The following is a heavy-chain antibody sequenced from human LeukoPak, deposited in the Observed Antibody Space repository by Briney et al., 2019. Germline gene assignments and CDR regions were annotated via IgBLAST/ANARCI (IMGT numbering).Heavy chain of an antibody. CDR2: NNGDGSTT. CDR1: GFTFSSQW. CDR3: ARDPRNVGLAP. V-gene: IGHV3-74*01. D-gene: IGHD2-15*01. J-gene: IGHJ5*02. Sequence: PGGSLRLSCIDSGFTFSSQWMSWVRQAPGKGLMYISRNNGDGSTTNYADVVKGRFTMSRDNVKNTLYLQMNSLRVEDTAVYYCARDPRNVGLAPWGQGTLVTVSS.